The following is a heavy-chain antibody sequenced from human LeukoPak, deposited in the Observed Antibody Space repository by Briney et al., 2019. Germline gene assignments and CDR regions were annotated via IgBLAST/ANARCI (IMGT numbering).Heavy chain of an antibody. D-gene: IGHD4-11*01. Sequence: GGSLRLSCAASGFTFSSYGMHWVRQAPGKGLEWVAVISYDGSKKYYADSVKGRFTISRDNSKNTLYLQMNSLRAEDTAVYYCAREARRRSYSNYEVAWFDPWGQGTLVTVSS. CDR3: AREARRRSYSNYEVAWFDP. J-gene: IGHJ5*02. CDR2: ISYDGSKK. CDR1: GFTFSSYG. V-gene: IGHV3-30*19.